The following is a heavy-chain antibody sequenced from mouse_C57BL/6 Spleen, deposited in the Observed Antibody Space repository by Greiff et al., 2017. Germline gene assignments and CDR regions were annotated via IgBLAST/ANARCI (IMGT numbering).Heavy chain of an antibody. J-gene: IGHJ4*01. V-gene: IGHV1-64*01. CDR2: IHPNSGST. CDR3: ARGGGYARSNAMDY. D-gene: IGHD2-2*01. CDR1: GYTFTSYW. Sequence: QVQLQQPGAELVKPGASVKLSCKASGYTFTSYWMHWVKQRPGQGLEWIGMIHPNSGSTNYNEKFKSKATLTVDKSSSTAYMQLSSLTSEDSAVYYCARGGGYARSNAMDYWGQGTSVTVSS.